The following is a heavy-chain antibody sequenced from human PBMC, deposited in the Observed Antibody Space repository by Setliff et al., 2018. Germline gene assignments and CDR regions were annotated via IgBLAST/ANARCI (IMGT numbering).Heavy chain of an antibody. CDR2: INPNSGGT. D-gene: IGHD7-27*01. CDR3: ARGKSPTGVLPQWYFDL. V-gene: IGHV1-2*02. Sequence: ASVKVSCKASGYTFTGYYMHWVRQAPGQGLEWMGWINPNSGGTNYAQKFQGRVTMTRDTSTSTVYMELSSLRSEDTAVYYCARGKSPTGVLPQWYFDLWGRGTLVTVSS. J-gene: IGHJ2*01. CDR1: GYTFTGYY.